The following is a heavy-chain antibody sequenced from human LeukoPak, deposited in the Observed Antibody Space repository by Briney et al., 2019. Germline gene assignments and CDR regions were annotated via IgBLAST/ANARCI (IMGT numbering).Heavy chain of an antibody. CDR2: INPNSGGT. CDR1: GYTFTGHH. D-gene: IGHD4-17*01. Sequence: ASVKVSCKASGYTFTGHHMYWVRQAPGQGLEWMGWINPNSGGTNFVQKFQGRVTMTRDTSVSTAYMELSSLRSDDTAVYYCALSTVATEAFDIWAKGQWSPSLQ. J-gene: IGHJ3*02. V-gene: IGHV1-2*02. CDR3: ALSTVATEAFDI.